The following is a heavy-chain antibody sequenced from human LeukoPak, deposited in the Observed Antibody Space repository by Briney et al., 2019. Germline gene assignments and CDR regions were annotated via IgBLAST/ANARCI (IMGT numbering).Heavy chain of an antibody. CDR1: GFTVSSNE. V-gene: IGHV3-66*01. CDR3: ARDSRLDYGPPDY. Sequence: GGSLRLSCAASGFTVSSNEMSWVRQAPGKGLEWVSVIYSGGSTYYADSVKGRFTISRDNSKNTLYLQMNSLRAEDTAVYYCARDSRLDYGPPDYWGQGTLVTVSS. D-gene: IGHD4/OR15-4a*01. CDR2: IYSGGST. J-gene: IGHJ4*02.